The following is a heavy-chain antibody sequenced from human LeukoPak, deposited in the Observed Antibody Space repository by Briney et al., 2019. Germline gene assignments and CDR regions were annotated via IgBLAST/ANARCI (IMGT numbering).Heavy chain of an antibody. CDR1: GGSINSYY. Sequence: SETLSLTCTVSGGSINSYYWSWIRQSPGKGLEWIGNIYYSGNTNYNPSLKSRVIILVDTSKNQFSLKLSSVTTADTAVYFCARDGHDYSLLYFDLWGRGTLVTVSS. CDR2: IYYSGNT. CDR3: ARDGHDYSLLYFDL. D-gene: IGHD4-11*01. V-gene: IGHV4-59*01. J-gene: IGHJ2*01.